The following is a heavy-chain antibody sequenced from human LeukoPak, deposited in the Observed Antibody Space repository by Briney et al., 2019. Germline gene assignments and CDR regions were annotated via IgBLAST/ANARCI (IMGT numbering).Heavy chain of an antibody. CDR1: GGSISSHY. CDR3: ARDSAFLAFDY. D-gene: IGHD2/OR15-2a*01. J-gene: IGHJ4*02. V-gene: IGHV4-59*11. Sequence: SETLSLTCTVSGGSISSHYWSWIRQPPGKGLEWIGYIYYSGSTNYNPSLKSRVTISVDTSKNQFSLKLSSVTAADAAVYYCARDSAFLAFDYWGQGTLVTVSS. CDR2: IYYSGST.